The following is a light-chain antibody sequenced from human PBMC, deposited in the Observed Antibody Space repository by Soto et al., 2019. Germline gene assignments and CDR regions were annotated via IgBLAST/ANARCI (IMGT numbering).Light chain of an antibody. CDR1: QSVSTNF. V-gene: IGKV3-20*01. J-gene: IGKJ1*01. CDR2: GAS. CDR3: QQYGRTSWT. Sequence: EIVLTQSPGTPSFSPGEGAKLSHKASQSVSTNFFAWYQQKPGQAPRLLIYGASTRATGIPDRFSGSGSGTDFTLTISRLEPGDFAVYYCQQYGRTSWTFGQGTKVDIK.